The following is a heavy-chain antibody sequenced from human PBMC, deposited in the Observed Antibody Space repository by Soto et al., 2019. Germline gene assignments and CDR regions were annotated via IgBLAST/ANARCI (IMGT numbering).Heavy chain of an antibody. CDR2: TYHSGNT. V-gene: IGHV4-30-2*01. J-gene: IGHJ5*02. CDR3: ARDPAP. Sequence: SETLSLTCDVSGGTISTGGYTWGWIRQTPGKALEWIGHTYHSGNTYYNPSLKSRVTISVDRSKNQFSLKVTSVTAADTAVYYCARDPAPWGQGTLVTVSS. CDR1: GGTISTGGYT.